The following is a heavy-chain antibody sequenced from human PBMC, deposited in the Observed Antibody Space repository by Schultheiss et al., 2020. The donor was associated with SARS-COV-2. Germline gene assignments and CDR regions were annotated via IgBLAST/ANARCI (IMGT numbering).Heavy chain of an antibody. CDR3: ARDLMDYYDSSGYYPFQY. J-gene: IGHJ4*02. CDR2: IGTAGDP. D-gene: IGHD3-22*01. V-gene: IGHV3-13*05. Sequence: GGSLRLSCAASGFTFSSYDMHWVRQATGKGLEWVSAIGTAGDPYYPGSVKGRFTISRENAKNSLYLQMNSLRAGDTAVYYCARDLMDYYDSSGYYPFQYWGQGTLVTVSS. CDR1: GFTFSSYD.